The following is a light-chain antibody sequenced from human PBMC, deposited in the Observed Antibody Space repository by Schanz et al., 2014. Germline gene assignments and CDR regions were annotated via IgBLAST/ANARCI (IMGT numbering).Light chain of an antibody. CDR1: SSDVGGYDY. V-gene: IGLV2-8*01. J-gene: IGLJ3*02. CDR2: EVS. Sequence: QSALTQPPSASGSPGQSVTISCTGTSSDVGGYDYVSWHQHHPGKAPKLMIYEVSKRPSGVSNRFSGSKSGNTASLTISGLQAEDEADYYCCSYAGSSTWVFGGGTKLT. CDR3: CSYAGSSTWV.